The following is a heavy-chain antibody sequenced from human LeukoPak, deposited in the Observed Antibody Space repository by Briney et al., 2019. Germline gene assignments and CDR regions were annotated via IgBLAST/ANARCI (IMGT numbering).Heavy chain of an antibody. D-gene: IGHD3-9*01. Sequence: ASVKVSCKASGGTFSSYAISWVRQAPGQGLNWMGGISPLLGASKHTQKFQDRVSITADESMSTAYMELSDLRPADTAVYYCATYDVLTGFEYWGQGTLVTVSS. V-gene: IGHV1-69*13. CDR1: GGTFSSYA. CDR2: ISPLLGAS. CDR3: ATYDVLTGFEY. J-gene: IGHJ4*02.